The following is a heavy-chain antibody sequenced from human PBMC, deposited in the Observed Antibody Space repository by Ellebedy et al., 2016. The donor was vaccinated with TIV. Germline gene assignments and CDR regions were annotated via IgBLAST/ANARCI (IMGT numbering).Heavy chain of an antibody. CDR2: TRNDGGRD. Sequence: GESLKISCAASGFPFNSFGMNWVRQAPGKGLEWVALTRNDGGRDFYADSVRGRFTISRDVSSNTLHLQMNSLRAEDTAVYYCARATSIGDYVYYWGQGTLVTVSS. J-gene: IGHJ4*02. CDR1: GFPFNSFG. D-gene: IGHD2/OR15-2a*01. V-gene: IGHV3-33*08. CDR3: ARATSIGDYVYY.